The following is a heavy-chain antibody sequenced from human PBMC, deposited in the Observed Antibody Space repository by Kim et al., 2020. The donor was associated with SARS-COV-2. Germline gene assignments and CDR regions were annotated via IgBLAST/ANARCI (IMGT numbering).Heavy chain of an antibody. D-gene: IGHD2-15*01. V-gene: IGHV3-15*01. J-gene: IGHJ4*02. CDR1: GFTFSNAW. Sequence: GGSLRLSCAASGFTFSNAWMSWVRQAPGKGLEWVGRIKSKTDGRTTDYAAPVKGRFTISKDDSKNALYLQINSHKTEDTAVYYCTTVAIHWGQGTLVTVSS. CDR3: TTVAIH. CDR2: IKSKTDGRTT.